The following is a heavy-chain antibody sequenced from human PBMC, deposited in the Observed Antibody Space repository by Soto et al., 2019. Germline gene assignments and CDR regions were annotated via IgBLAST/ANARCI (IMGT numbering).Heavy chain of an antibody. D-gene: IGHD3-16*01. J-gene: IGHJ2*01. CDR2: VTWNSVAT. CDR1: GFIFGNHA. Sequence: GGSLRLSCTASGFIFGNHAMHWVRQAPGKGLEWVAGVTWNSVATGYADSVKGRFTISRDNAKNSLYLQMNSLSAEDTAVYFCVKEGGMKYFDFWGRGTVVTVSS. V-gene: IGHV3-9*01. CDR3: VKEGGMKYFDF.